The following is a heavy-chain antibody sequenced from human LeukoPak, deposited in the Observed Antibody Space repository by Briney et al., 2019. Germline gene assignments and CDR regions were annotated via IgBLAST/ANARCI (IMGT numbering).Heavy chain of an antibody. V-gene: IGHV4-59*08. Sequence: PSETLSLTCTVSGGSISSYYWSWIRQPPGKGLEWIGYIYYSGSTNYNPSLKSRVTISVDTSKNQFSLNLSSVTAANTAVYYCARRRLRYSSFDPWGQGTLVTVSS. CDR3: ARRRLRYSSFDP. J-gene: IGHJ5*02. D-gene: IGHD3-9*01. CDR2: IYYSGST. CDR1: GGSISSYY.